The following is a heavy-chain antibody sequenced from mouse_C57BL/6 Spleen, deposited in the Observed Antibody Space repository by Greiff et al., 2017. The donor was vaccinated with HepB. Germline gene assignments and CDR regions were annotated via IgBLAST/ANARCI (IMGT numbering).Heavy chain of an antibody. CDR2: ISDGGSYT. V-gene: IGHV5-4*01. J-gene: IGHJ1*03. CDR3: AREERGPHWYFDV. Sequence: EVQLVESGGGLVKPGGSLKLSCAASGFTFSSYAMSWVRQTPEKRLEWVATISDGGSYTYYPDNVKGRFTISRDNAKNNLYLQMSHLKSEDTAMYYCAREERGPHWYFDVWGTGTTVTVSS. CDR1: GFTFSSYA.